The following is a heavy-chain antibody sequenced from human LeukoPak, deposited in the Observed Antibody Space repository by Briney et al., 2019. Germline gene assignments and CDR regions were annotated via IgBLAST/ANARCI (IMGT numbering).Heavy chain of an antibody. D-gene: IGHD6-19*01. V-gene: IGHV3-48*02. CDR2: ITGSGTTI. CDR3: ASGYSGGSYGIDC. Sequence: GGSLRLSCAASGFIFSDDSMNWVRQAPGQGQEWLSYITGSGTTIYYAGSVRGRFTISRGNAKNSLYLQMNSLRDEDTDVYYCASGYSGGSYGIDCWGQGTLVIVSS. J-gene: IGHJ4*02. CDR1: GFIFSDDS.